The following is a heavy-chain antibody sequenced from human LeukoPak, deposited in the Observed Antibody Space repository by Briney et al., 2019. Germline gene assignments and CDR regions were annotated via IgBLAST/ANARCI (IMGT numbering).Heavy chain of an antibody. CDR3: ARDTLYYYDSSGSAIQH. D-gene: IGHD3-22*01. Sequence: GGSLRLSCAASGFTFSSYWMSWVRQAPGKGLEWVANIKQDGSEKYYVDSVKGRFTISRDNAKNSLYLQMNSLRAEDTAVYYCARDTLYYYDSSGSAIQHWGQGTLVTVSS. CDR2: IKQDGSEK. CDR1: GFTFSSYW. J-gene: IGHJ1*01. V-gene: IGHV3-7*01.